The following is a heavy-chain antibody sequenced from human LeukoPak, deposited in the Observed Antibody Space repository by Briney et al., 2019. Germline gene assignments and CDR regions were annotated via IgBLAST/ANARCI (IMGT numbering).Heavy chain of an antibody. CDR1: GGSISSYY. V-gene: IGHV4-59*01. CDR2: ISYSGST. D-gene: IGHD6-13*01. Sequence: SETLSLTCTVSGGSISSYYWSWIRQPPGKGLEWLGYISYSGSTNYNPSLKSRVTISVDTSKNQFSLKLSSVTAADTAVYYCARVESSSWFGYYFDYWGQGTLVTVSS. CDR3: ARVESSSWFGYYFDY. J-gene: IGHJ4*02.